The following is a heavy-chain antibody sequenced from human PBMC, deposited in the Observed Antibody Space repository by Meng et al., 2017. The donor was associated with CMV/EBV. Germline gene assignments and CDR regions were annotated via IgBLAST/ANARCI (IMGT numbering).Heavy chain of an antibody. D-gene: IGHD3-3*01. V-gene: IGHV1-18*01. J-gene: IGHJ3*02. CDR3: ARGPAQYYDFWSGYSTAQDAFDI. CDR2: ISAYNGNT. CDR1: G. Sequence: GISWVRKAPGQGLEWMGWISAYNGNTNYAQKLQGRVTMTTDTSTSTAYMELRSLRSDDTAVYYCARGPAQYYDFWSGYSTAQDAFDIWGQGTMVTVSS.